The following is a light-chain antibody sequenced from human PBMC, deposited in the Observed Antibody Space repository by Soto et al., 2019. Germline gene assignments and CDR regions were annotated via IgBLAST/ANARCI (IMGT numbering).Light chain of an antibody. CDR3: QQYNNWPYT. Sequence: EIVMTQSPATLSVSPGERATLSCRASQSVSSNLAWYQQKPGQAPRLLIYCASTRATGIRARFSGSGSGTEFTLTISSLQSEDFAVYYCQQYNNWPYTFGQGTKLEIK. J-gene: IGKJ2*01. CDR2: CAS. V-gene: IGKV3-15*01. CDR1: QSVSSN.